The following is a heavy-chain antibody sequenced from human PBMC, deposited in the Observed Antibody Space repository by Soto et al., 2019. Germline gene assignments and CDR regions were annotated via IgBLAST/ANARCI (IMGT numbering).Heavy chain of an antibody. Sequence: ASVKVSCKASGYTFTSYGISWVRQAPGQGLEWMGWISAYNGNTNYAQKLQGRVTMTTNTSTNTAYMELRSLRSDDTAVYYCARVYYYGSGSNNWFDPWGQGTLVTVSS. D-gene: IGHD3-10*01. CDR2: ISAYNGNT. V-gene: IGHV1-18*01. CDR3: ARVYYYGSGSNNWFDP. J-gene: IGHJ5*02. CDR1: GYTFTSYG.